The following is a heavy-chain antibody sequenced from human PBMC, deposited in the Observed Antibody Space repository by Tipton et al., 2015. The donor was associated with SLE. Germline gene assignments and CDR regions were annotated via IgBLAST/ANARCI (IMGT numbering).Heavy chain of an antibody. D-gene: IGHD3-3*01. V-gene: IGHV4-59*12. CDR1: GGSISSYY. CDR3: ARALNFWSGYYLDY. Sequence: LRLSCTVSGGSISSYYWSWIRQPPGKGLEWIGYIYYSGSTNYNPSLKSRVTISVDTSKNQFSLKLSSVTAADTAVYYCARALNFWSGYYLDYWGQGTLVTVSS. J-gene: IGHJ4*02. CDR2: IYYSGST.